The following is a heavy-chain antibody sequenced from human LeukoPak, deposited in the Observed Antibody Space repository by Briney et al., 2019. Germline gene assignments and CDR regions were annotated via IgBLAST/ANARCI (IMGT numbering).Heavy chain of an antibody. J-gene: IGHJ4*02. D-gene: IGHD3-3*01. Sequence: GGSLRLSCEDSGFTFRSYEMNWVRQAPGKGLEWIAYLSSSGSAFSYADSVKGRFTIARDNAKNSVYLEMNSLRADDTAVYYCARSARLMKGVVEVTALDDWGQGTLVTVSS. CDR2: LSSSGSAF. V-gene: IGHV3-48*03. CDR3: ARSARLMKGVVEVTALDD. CDR1: GFTFRSYE.